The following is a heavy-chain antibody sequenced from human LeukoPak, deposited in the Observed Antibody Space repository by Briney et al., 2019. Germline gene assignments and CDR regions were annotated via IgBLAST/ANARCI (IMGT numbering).Heavy chain of an antibody. J-gene: IGHJ4*02. D-gene: IGHD6-19*01. CDR3: STMSYTSGWHWNFDY. V-gene: IGHV4-39*01. CDR1: GGSVSSSTFF. Sequence: SETLSLTCTLSGGSVSSSTFFWGWIRQPPGKGLDWIGSIYYIGSTYYNPSLRSRVTMSMDTSKNQFSLKLNSVTAADTAVYYSSTMSYTSGWHWNFDYWGQGALVTVSS. CDR2: IYYIGST.